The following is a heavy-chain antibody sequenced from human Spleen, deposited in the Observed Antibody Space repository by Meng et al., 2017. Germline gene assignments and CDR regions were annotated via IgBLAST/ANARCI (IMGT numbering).Heavy chain of an antibody. CDR3: ARGPTTMAHDFDY. J-gene: IGHJ4*02. V-gene: IGHV4-31*03. CDR1: GGSIRSKGYN. D-gene: IGHD4-11*01. Sequence: QVALQEAGPGLVKPSQTLSLICTVSGGSIRSKGYNWNWNRRHPGKGLEWIGYIYHSGSTYYNPSLKSRVTISVDTSKNQFSLKLSSVTAADSAVYYCARGPTTMAHDFDYWGQGTLVTVSS. CDR2: IYHSGST.